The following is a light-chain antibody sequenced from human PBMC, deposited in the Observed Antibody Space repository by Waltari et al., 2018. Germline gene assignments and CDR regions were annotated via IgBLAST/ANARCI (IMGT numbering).Light chain of an antibody. CDR3: QQYNNWPPS. V-gene: IGKV3-15*01. Sequence: EIVMTQSQATLSVSTGERATLSCRASQSVSSNLAWYQQKPGQAPRLLIYGASTRATGIPARFSGSGSGTEFTLTISSLQSEDFAVYYCQQYNNWPPSFGQGTKLEIK. CDR1: QSVSSN. J-gene: IGKJ2*03. CDR2: GAS.